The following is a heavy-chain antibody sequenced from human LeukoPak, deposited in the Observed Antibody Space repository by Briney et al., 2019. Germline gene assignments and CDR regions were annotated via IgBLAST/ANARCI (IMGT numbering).Heavy chain of an antibody. CDR1: GYTFTSYA. J-gene: IGHJ4*02. CDR2: INAGNGNT. CDR3: ARAPIVVVPAAYFDY. D-gene: IGHD2-2*01. V-gene: IGHV1-3*01. Sequence: ASVKVSCKASGYTFTSYAMHWVRQAPGHRLEWMGWINAGNGNTKYSQKFQGRVTITRDTSASTAYIELSSLRSEDTAVYYCARAPIVVVPAAYFDYWGQGTLVTVSS.